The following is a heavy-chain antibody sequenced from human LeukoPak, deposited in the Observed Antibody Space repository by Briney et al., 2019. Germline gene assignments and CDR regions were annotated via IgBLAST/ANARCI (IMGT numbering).Heavy chain of an antibody. CDR1: GGSFSGYY. Sequence: SETLSLTCAVYGGSFSGYYWSWIRQPPGKGLEWIGEINHSGSTNYNPSLKSRVTISVGTSKNQFSLKLSSVTAADTAVYYCARGLDLTYWGQGTLVTVSS. CDR3: ARGLDLTY. D-gene: IGHD2-21*02. V-gene: IGHV4-34*01. J-gene: IGHJ4*02. CDR2: INHSGST.